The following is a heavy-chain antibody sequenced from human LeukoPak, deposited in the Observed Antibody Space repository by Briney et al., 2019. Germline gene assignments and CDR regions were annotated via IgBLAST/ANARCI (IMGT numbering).Heavy chain of an antibody. D-gene: IGHD2-2*01. V-gene: IGHV4-34*01. CDR2: INHSGST. CDR3: ARGPRGVVVPAAANSYYYYYGMDV. Sequence: PSETLSLTCAVYGGSFSGYYWSWIRQPPGKGLEWIGEINHSGSTNYNPSLKSRVTISVDTSKNQFSLKLSSVTAADTAVYYCARGPRGVVVPAAANSYYYYYGMDVWGQGTTVTVSS. CDR1: GGSFSGYY. J-gene: IGHJ6*02.